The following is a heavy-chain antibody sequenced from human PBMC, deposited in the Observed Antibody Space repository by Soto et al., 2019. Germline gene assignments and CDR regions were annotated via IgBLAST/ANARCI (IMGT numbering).Heavy chain of an antibody. V-gene: IGHV1-18*01. D-gene: IGHD2-2*01. CDR1: GYTFTSYG. CDR3: ARYCSSTSCYGGRYYYYGMDV. CDR2: ISAYNGNT. J-gene: IGHJ6*02. Sequence: QVQLVQSGAEVKKPGASVKVSCKASGYTFTSYGISWVRQAPGQGLEWMGWISAYNGNTNYAQKLQGRVTMTTDTSTSTAYMELRSLRSDDTAVYYCARYCSSTSCYGGRYYYYGMDVWGQGTTVTVSS.